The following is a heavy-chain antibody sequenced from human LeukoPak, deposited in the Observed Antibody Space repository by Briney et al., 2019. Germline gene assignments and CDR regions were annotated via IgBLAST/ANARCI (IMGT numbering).Heavy chain of an antibody. J-gene: IGHJ4*02. CDR2: ISGSGGST. CDR3: AGRGAGSYFDY. Sequence: PGVSVSLSYAASGFTFSRYAMNGVREAPAKGLEGVSTISGSGGSTYYADSVKARFTISRDNSKHTLYLQMHSLRAEDPAVYYCAGRGAGSYFDYWGQGTLVTVSS. CDR1: GFTFSRYA. V-gene: IGHV3-23*01. D-gene: IGHD4/OR15-4a*01.